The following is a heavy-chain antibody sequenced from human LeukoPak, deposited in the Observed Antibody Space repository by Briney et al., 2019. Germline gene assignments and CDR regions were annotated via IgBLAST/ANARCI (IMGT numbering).Heavy chain of an antibody. J-gene: IGHJ4*02. V-gene: IGHV4-38-2*02. CDR1: GYSISSGYY. CDR2: IYHSGST. D-gene: IGHD6-13*01. Sequence: KASETLSLTCTVSGYSISSGYYWGWIRQPPGKGLEWIGSIYHSGSTYYNPSLKSRVTISVDTSKNQFSLKLSSVTAADTAVYYCARPTTWYGSRYFDYWGQGTLVTVSS. CDR3: ARPTTWYGSRYFDY.